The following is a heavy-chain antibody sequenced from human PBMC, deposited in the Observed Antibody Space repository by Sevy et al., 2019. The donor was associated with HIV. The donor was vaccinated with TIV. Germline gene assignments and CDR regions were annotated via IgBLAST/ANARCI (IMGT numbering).Heavy chain of an antibody. V-gene: IGHV3-23*01. J-gene: IGHJ4*02. CDR3: AKEAPGYNYDTSGSFDY. D-gene: IGHD3-22*01. Sequence: GGSLRLSCAASGFTFNSYAMSWVRQAPGKGLEWVSSISGSGGSTYYAAAVQGRFTISRDNSKNTLYLQMNILRAEDTAVYYCAKEAPGYNYDTSGSFDYWGQGTLVTVSS. CDR1: GFTFNSYA. CDR2: ISGSGGST.